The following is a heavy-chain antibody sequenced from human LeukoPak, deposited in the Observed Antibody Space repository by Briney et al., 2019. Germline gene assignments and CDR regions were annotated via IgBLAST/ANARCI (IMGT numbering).Heavy chain of an antibody. Sequence: PGGSLRLSCAASGFTFSSYSMNWVRQAPGKGLEWVSYISSSSSTLYYADSVKGRFTISRDNAKNSLYLQMNSLRDEDTAVYYCASFSMVRGVSIDYWGQGTLVTVSS. V-gene: IGHV3-48*02. D-gene: IGHD3-10*01. CDR3: ASFSMVRGVSIDY. J-gene: IGHJ4*02. CDR1: GFTFSSYS. CDR2: ISSSSSTL.